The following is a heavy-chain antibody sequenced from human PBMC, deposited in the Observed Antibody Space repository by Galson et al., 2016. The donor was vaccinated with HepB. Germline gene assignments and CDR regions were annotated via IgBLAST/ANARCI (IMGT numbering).Heavy chain of an antibody. V-gene: IGHV3-64D*09. CDR3: VRAWSGSSPVY. Sequence: SLRLSCAASGFSFTTYYIDWVRQAPGKRLEYVSGISNNGGAKYHADSVEGRFTISRDNSKNTVDLHMSSLRPEDTAVYYCVRAWSGSSPVYWGQGTQVTVSS. D-gene: IGHD1-26*01. CDR2: ISNNGGAK. CDR1: GFSFTTYY. J-gene: IGHJ4*02.